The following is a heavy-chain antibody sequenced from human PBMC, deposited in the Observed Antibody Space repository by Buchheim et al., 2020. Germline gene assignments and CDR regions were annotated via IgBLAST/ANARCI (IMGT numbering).Heavy chain of an antibody. CDR3: ARQGLYTSSSASDY. J-gene: IGHJ4*02. CDR1: GGSISISDNY. V-gene: IGHV4-39*01. CDR2: IYYSGKT. Sequence: QLQLQESGPGLVKPSETLSLTSTVPGGSISISDNYWGWIRQAPGKGPGWIGGIYYSGKTPYTPSLTSRVTISVDTSKNQFSLKLSSVTAADTAVYYCARQGLYTSSSASDYWGQGTL. D-gene: IGHD6-6*01.